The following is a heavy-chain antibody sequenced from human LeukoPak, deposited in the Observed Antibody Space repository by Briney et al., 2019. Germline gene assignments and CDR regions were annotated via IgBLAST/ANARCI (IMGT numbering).Heavy chain of an antibody. D-gene: IGHD3-16*01. Sequence: GGSLRLSCAASGFTFSSYWMSWVRQVPGKGLEWVANINQDGTEKYYVDSVKGRFTISRDNAKNSLYLQMKSLRAEDTAVYYCARDLVGGDYWGQGTLVTVSS. V-gene: IGHV3-7*01. CDR3: ARDLVGGDY. CDR2: INQDGTEK. J-gene: IGHJ4*02. CDR1: GFTFSSYW.